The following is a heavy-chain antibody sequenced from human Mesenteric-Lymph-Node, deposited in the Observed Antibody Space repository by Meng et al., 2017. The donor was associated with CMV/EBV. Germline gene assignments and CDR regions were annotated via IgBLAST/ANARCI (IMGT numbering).Heavy chain of an antibody. V-gene: IGHV3-30*03. J-gene: IGHJ4*02. Sequence: GESLKISCAASGFTFSSYWMHWVRQAPGKGLVWVAVISYDGSNKFYADSVKGRFTISRDNSKNTLYLYMNSLRLEDTAVFYCAREPHDGHYDSWGQGTLVTVSS. CDR1: GFTFSSYW. D-gene: IGHD5-24*01. CDR3: AREPHDGHYDS. CDR2: ISYDGSNK.